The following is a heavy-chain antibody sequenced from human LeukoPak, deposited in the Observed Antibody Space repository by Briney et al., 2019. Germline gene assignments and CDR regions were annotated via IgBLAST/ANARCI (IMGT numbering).Heavy chain of an antibody. J-gene: IGHJ4*02. CDR3: ARDSRKVRPLDY. CDR1: GGTFSSYA. CDR2: ISAYNGNT. D-gene: IGHD2-2*01. Sequence: ASVKVSCKASGGTFSSYAISWVRQAPGQGLEWMGWISAYNGNTNYAQKLQGRVTMTTDTSTSTAYMELRSLRSDDTAVYYCARDSRKVRPLDYWGQGTLVTVSS. V-gene: IGHV1-18*01.